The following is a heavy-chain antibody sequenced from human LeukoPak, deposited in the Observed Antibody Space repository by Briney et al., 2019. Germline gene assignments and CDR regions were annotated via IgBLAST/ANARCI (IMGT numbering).Heavy chain of an antibody. Sequence: KSSETLSLTRTVSGGSISSYYWSWIRQPPGKGLEWIGYIYYSGSTNYNPSLKSRVTISVDTSKNQFSLKLSSVTAADTAVYYCARVRGSYYSLYFDYWGQGTLVTVSS. CDR1: GGSISSYY. CDR3: ARVRGSYYSLYFDY. V-gene: IGHV4-59*01. J-gene: IGHJ4*02. CDR2: IYYSGST. D-gene: IGHD1-26*01.